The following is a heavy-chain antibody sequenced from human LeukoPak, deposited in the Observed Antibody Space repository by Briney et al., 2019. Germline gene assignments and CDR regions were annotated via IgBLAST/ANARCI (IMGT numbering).Heavy chain of an antibody. Sequence: SGPALVKPTQTLTLTCTFSGFSLSSSGMCVSWVRQPPGKALEWLARIDWDDDKYYSTSLKTRLTISKDTSKNQVVLTMTNMDPVDTATYYCARIRYYGSGSYNLDYWGQGTLATVSS. V-gene: IGHV2-70*11. D-gene: IGHD3-10*01. CDR2: IDWDDDK. J-gene: IGHJ4*02. CDR1: GFSLSSSGMC. CDR3: ARIRYYGSGSYNLDY.